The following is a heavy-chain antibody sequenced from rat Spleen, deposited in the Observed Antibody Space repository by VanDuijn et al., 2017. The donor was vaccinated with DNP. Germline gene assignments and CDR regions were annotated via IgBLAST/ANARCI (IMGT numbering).Heavy chain of an antibody. Sequence: EVQLQESGPGLVKPSQSLSLTCSVTGYSITSNYWAWIRQFPGNKVEYIGHISYSGSTNYNPSLISRISITRDTSKNQFFLQLNSLTTEDTATYYCARLRLEWEVRAMDAWGQGTSVTVSS. J-gene: IGHJ4*01. CDR2: ISYSGST. CDR1: GYSITSNY. V-gene: IGHV3-1*01. D-gene: IGHD1-1*01. CDR3: ARLRLEWEVRAMDA.